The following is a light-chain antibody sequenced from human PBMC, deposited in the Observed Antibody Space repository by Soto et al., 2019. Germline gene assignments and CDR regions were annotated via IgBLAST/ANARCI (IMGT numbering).Light chain of an antibody. Sequence: EIVLTQSPGTLSLSPGERATLSCRASQNITNNFLAWYRQKPGQAPRLLIYGASTRATGIPDRFSGSGSGTDFTLTISRLESEDFAVFYCHQYDTSPWTFGQGTKVEFK. CDR3: HQYDTSPWT. CDR1: QNITNNF. V-gene: IGKV3-20*01. CDR2: GAS. J-gene: IGKJ1*01.